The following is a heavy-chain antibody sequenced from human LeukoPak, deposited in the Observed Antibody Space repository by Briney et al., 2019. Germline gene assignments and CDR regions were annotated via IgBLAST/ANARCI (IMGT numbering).Heavy chain of an antibody. D-gene: IGHD3-22*01. Sequence: KPSETLSLTCAVYGGSLSGYYWSWIRQPPGKGLEWIGEINHSGSTNYNPSLKSRVTISVDTSKNQFSLKLSSVTAADTAVYYCARGRPGYYDSSGYYVDYWGQGTLVTVSS. J-gene: IGHJ4*02. CDR3: ARGRPGYYDSSGYYVDY. V-gene: IGHV4-34*01. CDR1: GGSLSGYY. CDR2: INHSGST.